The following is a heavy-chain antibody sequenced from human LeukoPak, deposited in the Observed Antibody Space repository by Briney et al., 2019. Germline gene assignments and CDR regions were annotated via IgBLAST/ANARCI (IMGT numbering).Heavy chain of an antibody. D-gene: IGHD6-13*01. CDR1: GYTFTGYY. CDR2: INPNSGGT. Sequence: GASVKVSCKASGYTFTGYYMHWVRQAPGQGLEWMGWINPNSGGTNYAQKFQGRVTMTRDTSISTAYMELRSLRSDDTAVYYCARVRIEQQPYDYWGQGTLVTVSS. CDR3: ARVRIEQQPYDY. J-gene: IGHJ4*02. V-gene: IGHV1-2*02.